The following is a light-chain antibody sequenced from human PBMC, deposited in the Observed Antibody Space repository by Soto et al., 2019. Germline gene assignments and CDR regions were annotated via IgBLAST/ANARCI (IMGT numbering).Light chain of an antibody. CDR3: AAWDNNLGGPA. CDR2: RNN. CDR1: NSNIGSKY. J-gene: IGLJ2*01. Sequence: QSVLTQPPSASGTPGLRVSISCSGSNSNIGSKYVYWYQQLPGTAPKLLMYRNNQRPSGVPDRFSGSKSGTSASLAISGLRSEDEADYYCAAWDNNLGGPAFGGGTKLTVL. V-gene: IGLV1-47*01.